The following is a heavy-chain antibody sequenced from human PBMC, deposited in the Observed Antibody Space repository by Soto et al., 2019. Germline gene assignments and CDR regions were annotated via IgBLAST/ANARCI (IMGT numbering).Heavy chain of an antibody. V-gene: IGHV4-34*01. J-gene: IGHJ4*02. CDR1: GGSFSGYY. CDR3: ARGRHLTIGGNFPHPYFDY. D-gene: IGHD2-21*02. Sequence: SETLSLTCAVYGGSFSGYYWSWIRQPPGKGLEWIGEINHSGSTNYNPSLKSRVTISVDTSKNQFSLKLSSVTAADTAVYYCARGRHLTIGGNFPHPYFDYWGQGTLVTVSS. CDR2: INHSGST.